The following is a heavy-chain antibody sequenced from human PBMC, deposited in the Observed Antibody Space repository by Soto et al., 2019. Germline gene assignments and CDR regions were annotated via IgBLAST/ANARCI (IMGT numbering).Heavy chain of an antibody. CDR2: LNGGTGQT. CDR1: GYTFSTYA. CDR3: ARGVRKSGLPINLPNYYYGMDV. D-gene: IGHD3-3*01. J-gene: IGHJ6*02. Sequence: ASVKVSCKASGYTFSTYAMHWVRQAPGQSLEWMGWLNGGTGQTRYSQKFQDRVIITRDTSASTGYMELSSLTSEDTAVYYCARGVRKSGLPINLPNYYYGMDVWGQGTTVTVSS. V-gene: IGHV1-3*01.